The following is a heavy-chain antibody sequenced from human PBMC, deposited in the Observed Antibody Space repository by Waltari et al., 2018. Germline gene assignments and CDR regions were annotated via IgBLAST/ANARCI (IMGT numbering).Heavy chain of an antibody. CDR1: GFTFSNSW. D-gene: IGHD3-10*01. J-gene: IGHJ4*02. V-gene: IGHV3-7*01. CDR2: IKTDGGET. Sequence: VRLVESGGDLVQPGGSLRLSCAASGFTFSNSWMTWVRQAPGKGLECLANIKTDGGETYYVDSVKGRFSISRDNTKNSLYLQMNSLRADDTAVYYCATDLNGAAQWGQGTLVTVSS. CDR3: ATDLNGAAQ.